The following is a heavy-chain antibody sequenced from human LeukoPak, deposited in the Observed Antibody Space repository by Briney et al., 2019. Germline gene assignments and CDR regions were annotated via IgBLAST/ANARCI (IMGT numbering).Heavy chain of an antibody. CDR3: ARVQTAMVPYYFDY. V-gene: IGHV1-2*06. CDR2: INPNSGGT. J-gene: IGHJ4*02. Sequence: GASVKVSCKASGYTSTGYYMHWVRQAPGQGLEWMGRINPNSGGTNYAQKFQGRVTMTRDTSISTAYMELSRLRSDDTAVYYCARVQTAMVPYYFDYWGQGTLVTVSS. D-gene: IGHD3-10*01. CDR1: GYTSTGYY.